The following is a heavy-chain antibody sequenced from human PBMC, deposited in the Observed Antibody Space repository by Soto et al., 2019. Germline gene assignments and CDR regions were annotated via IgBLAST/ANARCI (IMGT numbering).Heavy chain of an antibody. Sequence: PSETLSLTCSVSGGSISSRSYYWGWIRQPPGKGLEWIGSIYYSGRTYYNPSLKSRVTISVDTSKNQFSLNLNSVTAADTAVYYCARHVIVAATTWPHWFEPWGQGTLVTVSS. D-gene: IGHD1-26*01. J-gene: IGHJ5*02. V-gene: IGHV4-39*01. CDR1: GGSISSRSYY. CDR2: IYYSGRT. CDR3: ARHVIVAATTWPHWFEP.